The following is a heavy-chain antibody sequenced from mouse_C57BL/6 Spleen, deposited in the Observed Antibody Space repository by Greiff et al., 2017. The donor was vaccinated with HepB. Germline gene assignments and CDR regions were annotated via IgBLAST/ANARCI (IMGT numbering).Heavy chain of an antibody. V-gene: IGHV1-82*01. Sequence: QVQLQQSGPELVKPGASVKISCKASGYAFSSSWMNWVKQRPGKGLEWIGRIYPGDGDTNYNGKFKGKATLTADKSSSTAYMQLSSLTSEDSAVYFCARAYYDYYYAMDYWGQGTSVTVSS. CDR3: ARAYYDYYYAMDY. CDR2: IYPGDGDT. J-gene: IGHJ4*01. D-gene: IGHD2-4*01. CDR1: GYAFSSSW.